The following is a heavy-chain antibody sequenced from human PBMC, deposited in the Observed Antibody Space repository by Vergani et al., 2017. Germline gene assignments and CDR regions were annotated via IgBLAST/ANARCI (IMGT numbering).Heavy chain of an antibody. CDR1: GGSISSYY. Sequence: QVQLQESGPGLVKPSETLSLTCTVSGGSISSYYWTWIRQPPGKGLEWIGNIYYTGSTNYNPSLQSRVTMSVDTSNNQFSLRLSSVTAADTAVYYCARGWVSGWYGELGYWGQGTLVTVYS. CDR3: ARGWVSGWYGELGY. CDR2: IYYTGST. J-gene: IGHJ4*02. D-gene: IGHD6-19*01. V-gene: IGHV4-59*01.